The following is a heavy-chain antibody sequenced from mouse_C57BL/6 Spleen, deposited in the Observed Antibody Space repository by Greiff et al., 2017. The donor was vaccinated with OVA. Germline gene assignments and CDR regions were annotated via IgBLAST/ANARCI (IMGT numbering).Heavy chain of an antibody. J-gene: IGHJ3*01. V-gene: IGHV1-69*01. CDR3: ARGDYSNLFAY. CDR1: GYTFTSYW. Sequence: VQLQQPGAELVMPGASVKLSCKASGYTFTSYWMHWVKQRPGQGLEWIGEIDPSDSYTNYNQKFKGKSTLTVDKSSSTAYMQLSSLTSEDSAVYYYARGDYSNLFAYWGQGTLVTVSA. D-gene: IGHD2-5*01. CDR2: IDPSDSYT.